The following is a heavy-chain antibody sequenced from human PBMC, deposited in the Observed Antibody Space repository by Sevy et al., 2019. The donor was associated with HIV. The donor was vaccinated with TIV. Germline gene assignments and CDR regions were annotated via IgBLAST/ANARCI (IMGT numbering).Heavy chain of an antibody. CDR1: GYTFTDYY. Sequence: ASVKVSCKASGYTFTDYYIHWVRQAPGQGLEWMAWINPNDGVTNCAQRFQGGVTVTRDTSISTAYMELRRLRSDDTAIYYSARLTTMPTSDLYGMDVWGQGTTVTVSS. CDR2: INPNDGVT. J-gene: IGHJ6*02. D-gene: IGHD1-1*01. CDR3: ARLTTMPTSDLYGMDV. V-gene: IGHV1-2*02.